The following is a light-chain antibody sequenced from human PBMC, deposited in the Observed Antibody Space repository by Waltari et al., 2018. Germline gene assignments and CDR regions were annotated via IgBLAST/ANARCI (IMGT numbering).Light chain of an antibody. CDR1: QSSSTL. J-gene: IGKJ1*01. Sequence: DIQMTQSPSPLSALLGDRVTITCRASQSSSTLFAWYQQKPGKAPKLLIYTASRLESGVPSRFSGSGSGTEFTLTISSLQPDDFATYYCQQNNVFPWTFGQGTKVEIK. CDR2: TAS. CDR3: QQNNVFPWT. V-gene: IGKV1-5*03.